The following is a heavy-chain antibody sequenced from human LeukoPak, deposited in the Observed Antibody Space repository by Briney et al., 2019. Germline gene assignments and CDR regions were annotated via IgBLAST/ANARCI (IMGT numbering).Heavy chain of an antibody. Sequence: GASVKVSCKASGYTFTGYYMQWVRQAPGQGLEWMGWINPNSGGTNYAQKFQGRVTMTRATSISTAYMELSRLRSDDTAVYYCARDSSRSHYYDSSGYYFNNWFDPWGQGTLVTVSS. CDR2: INPNSGGT. J-gene: IGHJ5*02. CDR1: GYTFTGYY. CDR3: ARDSSRSHYYDSSGYYFNNWFDP. V-gene: IGHV1-2*02. D-gene: IGHD3-22*01.